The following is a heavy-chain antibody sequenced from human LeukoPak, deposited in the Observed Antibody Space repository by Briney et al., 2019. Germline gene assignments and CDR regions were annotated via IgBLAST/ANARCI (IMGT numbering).Heavy chain of an antibody. J-gene: IGHJ3*02. CDR3: ARSYDSSGFTAPGAFDI. CDR1: GFTFSDYA. CDR2: ISGSGGSI. Sequence: GGYLRLSCVVSGFTFSDYAMSWVRQAPGKGLEWVSTISGSGGSIYYAYSVKGRFTISRDNSKNTLYLQMNSLRAEDTAVYYCARSYDSSGFTAPGAFDIWGQGTMVTVSS. V-gene: IGHV3-23*01. D-gene: IGHD3-22*01.